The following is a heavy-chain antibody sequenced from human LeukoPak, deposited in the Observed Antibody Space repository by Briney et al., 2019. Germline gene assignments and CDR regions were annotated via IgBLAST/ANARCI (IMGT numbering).Heavy chain of an antibody. V-gene: IGHV3-21*06. Sequence: PGGSLRLSCAASGFTFSTYTMNWVRQAPGKGMEWVSSISSGSTYIYYADSVKGRFTISRDNAKNSLYLQMNSLRAEDTAVYYCARVGYSSSWSPSDYWGQGALVTVSS. CDR3: ARVGYSSSWSPSDY. CDR1: GFTFSTYT. D-gene: IGHD6-13*01. CDR2: ISSGSTYI. J-gene: IGHJ4*02.